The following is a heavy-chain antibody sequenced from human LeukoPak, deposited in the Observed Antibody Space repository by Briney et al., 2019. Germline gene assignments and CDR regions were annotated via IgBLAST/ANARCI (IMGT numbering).Heavy chain of an antibody. V-gene: IGHV3-74*01. Sequence: GGSLRLSCAASGFTFSSYWMHWVRQAPGKGLAWVSRINSDGSSTSYADSVKGRFTISRDNAKNTLYLQMNSLRAEDTAVFYCARGGASYDTLTGYSYNWFDPWGQGTLVTVSS. D-gene: IGHD3-9*01. J-gene: IGHJ5*02. CDR3: ARGGASYDTLTGYSYNWFDP. CDR2: INSDGSST. CDR1: GFTFSSYW.